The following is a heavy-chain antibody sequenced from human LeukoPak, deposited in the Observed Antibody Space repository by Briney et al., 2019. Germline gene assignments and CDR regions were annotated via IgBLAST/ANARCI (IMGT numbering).Heavy chain of an antibody. D-gene: IGHD6-19*01. CDR2: ISSSSSYI. Sequence: GGSLRLSCAASGFTFSSYSMNWVRQAPGKGLEWVSSISSSSSYIYYADSVKGRFTISRDNAKNSLYLQMNSLRAEDTAVYYCARDVGDSSGWYRDSWYFDYWGQGTLVTVSS. V-gene: IGHV3-21*01. J-gene: IGHJ4*02. CDR3: ARDVGDSSGWYRDSWYFDY. CDR1: GFTFSSYS.